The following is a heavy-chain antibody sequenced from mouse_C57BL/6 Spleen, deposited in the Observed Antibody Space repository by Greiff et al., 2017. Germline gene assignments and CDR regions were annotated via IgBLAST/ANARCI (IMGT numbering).Heavy chain of an antibody. Sequence: DVQLQESGAELVRPGASVKLSCTASGFNIKDYYMHWVKQRPEQGLEWIGRIDPEDGDTEYAPKFQGKATMTADTSSNTAYLQLSSLTSEDTAVYYCTTHYGSSYGFAYWGQGTLVTVSA. J-gene: IGHJ3*01. V-gene: IGHV14-1*01. CDR2: IDPEDGDT. D-gene: IGHD1-1*01. CDR3: TTHYGSSYGFAY. CDR1: GFNIKDYY.